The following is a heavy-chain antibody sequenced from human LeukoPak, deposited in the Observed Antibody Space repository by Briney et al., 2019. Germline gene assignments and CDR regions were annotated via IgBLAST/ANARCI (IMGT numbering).Heavy chain of an antibody. J-gene: IGHJ4*02. D-gene: IGHD5-18*01. Sequence: GGSLRLSCAASGFIFRDFAMHWVRQAPGKGLEWVAIISDDGSDKSYADSVKGRFTISRDNSKNTQYLQMNSLRAEDTAVYYCARWDTAMVIWGQGTLVTVSS. V-gene: IGHV3-30*04. CDR3: ARWDTAMVI. CDR2: ISDDGSDK. CDR1: GFIFRDFA.